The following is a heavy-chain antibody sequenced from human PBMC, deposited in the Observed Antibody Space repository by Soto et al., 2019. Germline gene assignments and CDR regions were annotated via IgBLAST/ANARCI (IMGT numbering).Heavy chain of an antibody. CDR2: IYYSGST. CDR1: GGSISSYY. Sequence: QVQLQESGPGLVKPSETLSLTCTVSGGSISSYYWSWIRQPPGKGLEWIGYIYYSGSTNYNPSLKSRVTISVDTSKNQFSLKLSSVTAADTAVYYCARGGITIFGVVYGYFDYWGQGTPVTVSS. J-gene: IGHJ4*02. D-gene: IGHD3-3*01. CDR3: ARGGITIFGVVYGYFDY. V-gene: IGHV4-59*01.